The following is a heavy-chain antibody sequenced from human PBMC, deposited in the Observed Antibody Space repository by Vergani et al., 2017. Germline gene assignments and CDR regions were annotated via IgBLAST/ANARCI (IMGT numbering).Heavy chain of an antibody. D-gene: IGHD1-26*01. V-gene: IGHV3-21*01. CDR1: GFTFSSYG. J-gene: IGHJ5*02. Sequence: EVQLVESGGGLVKPGGSLRLSCAASGFTFSSYGMNWVRQAPGKGLEWVSSISSSSSYIYYADSVKGRFTISRDNAKNSLYLQMNSLRAEDTAVYYCARRTGGYNWFDPWGQGTLVTVSS. CDR3: ARRTGGYNWFDP. CDR2: ISSSSSYI.